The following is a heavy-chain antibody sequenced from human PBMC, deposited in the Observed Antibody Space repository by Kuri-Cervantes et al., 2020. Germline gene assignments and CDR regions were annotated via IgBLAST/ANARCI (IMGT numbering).Heavy chain of an antibody. CDR1: GGSISSGGYY. CDR2: IYYSGST. CDR3: ARDSNGDYDY. V-gene: IGHV4-61*08. J-gene: IGHJ4*02. Sequence: SETLSLTCTVSGGSISSGGYYWSWIRQPPGKGLEWIGYIYYSGSTNYNPSLKSRVTISVDTSKNQFSLKLSSVTAADTAVYYCARDSNGDYDYWGQGTLVTVSS. D-gene: IGHD4-17*01.